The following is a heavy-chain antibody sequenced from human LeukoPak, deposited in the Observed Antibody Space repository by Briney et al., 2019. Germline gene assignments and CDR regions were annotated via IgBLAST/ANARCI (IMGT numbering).Heavy chain of an antibody. CDR3: ARGGGYNWFDP. CDR2: IYTSGST. V-gene: IGHV4-38-2*01. CDR1: GYSISSGYY. D-gene: IGHD5-12*01. J-gene: IGHJ5*02. Sequence: KASETLSLTCAVSGYSISSGYYWGWIRQPPGKGLEWIGRIYTSGSTNYNPSLKSRVTISVDTSKNQFSLKLSSVTAADTAVYYCARGGGYNWFDPWGQGTLVTVSS.